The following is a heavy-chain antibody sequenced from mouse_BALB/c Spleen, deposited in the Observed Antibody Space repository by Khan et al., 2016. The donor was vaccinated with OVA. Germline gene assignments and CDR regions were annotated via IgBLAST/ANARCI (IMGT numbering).Heavy chain of an antibody. CDR1: GYTFTNYL. J-gene: IGHJ1*01. V-gene: IGHV1-63*02. Sequence: QVQLKESGAELLRPGTSVKMSCKAAGYTFTNYLIGWIKQRPGHGLEWIGDIYPGVDYTNYNEKFKGKATLTADTSSTTVFMQLSSLTFEDSAIYYCARYPSGYFDVWGAGTTVTVSS. CDR2: IYPGVDYT. CDR3: ARYPSGYFDV.